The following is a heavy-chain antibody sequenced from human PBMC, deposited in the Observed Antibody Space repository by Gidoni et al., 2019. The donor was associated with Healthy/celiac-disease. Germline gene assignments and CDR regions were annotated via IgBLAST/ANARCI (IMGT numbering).Heavy chain of an antibody. CDR3: ARVSGYDFWSGYYTHFDY. J-gene: IGHJ4*02. V-gene: IGHV1-46*01. D-gene: IGHD3-3*01. CDR2: INPRGGST. Sequence: GQGLEWMGIINPRGGSTSYAQKFQGRVTMTRDTSTSTFYMELSSLRSEDTAVYYCARVSGYDFWSGYYTHFDYWGQGTLVTVSS.